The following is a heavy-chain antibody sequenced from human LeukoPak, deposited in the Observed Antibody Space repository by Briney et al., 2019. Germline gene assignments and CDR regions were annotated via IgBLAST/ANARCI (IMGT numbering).Heavy chain of an antibody. CDR3: ARDPGRIGFDY. V-gene: IGHV3-7*03. D-gene: IGHD2/OR15-2a*01. CDR2: IKQDGSEM. CDR1: GFTFSSYS. J-gene: IGHJ4*02. Sequence: GVSLRLSCAASGFTFSSYSMNRVRQAPGKGLEWVANIKQDGSEMYYVESVKGRFTISRDNAKNSLFLQMTSLRAEDTAVYYCARDPGRIGFDYWGQGTLVTVFS.